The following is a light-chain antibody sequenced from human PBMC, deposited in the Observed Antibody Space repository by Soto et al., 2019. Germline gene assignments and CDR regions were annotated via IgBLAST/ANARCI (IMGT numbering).Light chain of an antibody. Sequence: DIQMTQSPSTLSASVGDRVTITCRASQSISSWLAWYQQKPGKAPKLLIYKASSLESGFPSRFNGSGSGTEFTLTISSLQPDDFATYYCQQYNSYVYTFGQGTKLEI. J-gene: IGKJ2*01. CDR2: KAS. CDR1: QSISSW. CDR3: QQYNSYVYT. V-gene: IGKV1-5*03.